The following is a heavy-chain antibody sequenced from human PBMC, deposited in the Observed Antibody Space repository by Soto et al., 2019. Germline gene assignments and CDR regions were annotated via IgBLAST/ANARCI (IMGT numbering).Heavy chain of an antibody. CDR3: AKDRIAVAGTASYYYYGMDF. V-gene: IGHV3-23*01. Sequence: EVQLLESGGGLVQPGGSLRLSCAASGFTFSSAAMSWVRQAPGKGLEWASAISGSGGSTYYADSVKGRFTISRDNSRNTLYLQMNSLRAEDTAVYYCAKDRIAVAGTASYYYYGMDFWGQGTTVTVSS. CDR1: GFTFSSAA. J-gene: IGHJ6*02. D-gene: IGHD6-19*01. CDR2: ISGSGGST.